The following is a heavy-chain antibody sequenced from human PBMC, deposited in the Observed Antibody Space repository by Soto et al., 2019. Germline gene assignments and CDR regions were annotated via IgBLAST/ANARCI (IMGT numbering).Heavy chain of an antibody. Sequence: SETLSLTCTVSGGSISSYYWSWIRQPPGKGLEWIGYIYYSGSTNYNPSLKSRVTISVDTSKNQFSLKLSSVTAADTAVYYCARASSSWLVDYWGQGTLVTVSS. CDR1: GGSISSYY. D-gene: IGHD6-13*01. CDR3: ARASSSWLVDY. CDR2: IYYSGST. V-gene: IGHV4-59*01. J-gene: IGHJ4*02.